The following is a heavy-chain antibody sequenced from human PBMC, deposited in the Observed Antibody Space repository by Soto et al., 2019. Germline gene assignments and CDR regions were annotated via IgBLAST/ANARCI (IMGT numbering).Heavy chain of an antibody. V-gene: IGHV4-39*01. Sequence: SETLSLTCTVSGGSISSSNYFWGWIRQPPGKGLEWIGSMYYSGSTYHNPSLKSRVTISVDTSKNQFSLKLNSVTAADTAVYYCAGTTSLQWYYMDVWDKGTTVTVSS. CDR1: GGSISSSNYF. CDR3: AGTTSLQWYYMDV. CDR2: MYYSGST. D-gene: IGHD1-7*01. J-gene: IGHJ6*03.